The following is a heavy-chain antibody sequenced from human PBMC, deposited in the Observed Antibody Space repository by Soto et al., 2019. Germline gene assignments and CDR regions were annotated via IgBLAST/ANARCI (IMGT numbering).Heavy chain of an antibody. V-gene: IGHV1-46*01. CDR1: GYTFTSYY. Sequence: QVQLVQSGAGVKKPGASVKVSCKASGYTFTSYYIHWVRQAPGQGPEWMGIIKPSGGYTAYAEKFQGRVTMTWDTFTSTVYMDLSSLRSEDTAVYYCARATLSGGDPYFDYWGQGTLVTVSS. CDR2: IKPSGGYT. J-gene: IGHJ4*02. CDR3: ARATLSGGDPYFDY. D-gene: IGHD2-21*02.